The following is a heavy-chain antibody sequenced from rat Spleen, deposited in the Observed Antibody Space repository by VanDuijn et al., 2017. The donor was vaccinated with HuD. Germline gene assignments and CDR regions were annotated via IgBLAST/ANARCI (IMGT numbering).Heavy chain of an antibody. CDR1: GFTFSDYY. CDR2: ITSGGST. D-gene: IGHD4-3*01. V-gene: IGHV5-25*01. J-gene: IGHJ2*01. Sequence: EVQLVESDGGLVQPGRSLKLSCAASGFTFSDYYMAWVRQAPTKGLEWVATITSGGSTYYRDSVKGRFTISRDNAKSTLYLQMDSLRSEDTATYYCARHNSGYGYFDYWGQGVMVTVSS. CDR3: ARHNSGYGYFDY.